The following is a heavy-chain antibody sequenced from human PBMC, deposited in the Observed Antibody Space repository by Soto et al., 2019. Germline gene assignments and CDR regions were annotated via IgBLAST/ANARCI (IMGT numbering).Heavy chain of an antibody. J-gene: IGHJ4*02. CDR1: GFTFSSYA. CDR3: ARDHYDIRALDY. V-gene: IGHV3-30-3*01. Sequence: QVQLVESGGGVVQPGRSLRLSCAASGFTFSSYAMHWVRQAPGKGLEWVAVISYDGSNKYYADSVKGRFTISRDNSKNTMYLQMNSLRADDTAVYYCARDHYDIRALDYWGQGTLVTVSS. D-gene: IGHD3-22*01. CDR2: ISYDGSNK.